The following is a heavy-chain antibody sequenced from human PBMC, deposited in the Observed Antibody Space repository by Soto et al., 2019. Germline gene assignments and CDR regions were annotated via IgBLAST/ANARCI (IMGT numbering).Heavy chain of an antibody. V-gene: IGHV1-69*01. CDR1: GGTFSSYA. CDR3: ARGSGPRLRGDDSPSYYYCGMDV. D-gene: IGHD5-12*01. Sequence: QVQLVQSGAEVKKPGSSVKVSCKASGGTFSSYAISWVRQAPGPGLEWMGGIIPIFGTANYAQKFQGRVTITADEATGTAYMELSSLRSEDTAVDYCARGSGPRLRGDDSPSYYYCGMDVWGQGTTVTVSS. CDR2: IIPIFGTA. J-gene: IGHJ6*02.